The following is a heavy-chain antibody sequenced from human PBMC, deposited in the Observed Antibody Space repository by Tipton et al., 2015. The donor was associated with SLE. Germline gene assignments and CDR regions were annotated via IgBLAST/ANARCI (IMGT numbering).Heavy chain of an antibody. CDR3: ATRPIESLSSHLDY. Sequence: QSGPEVKKPGESLKISCKDSGYTFTSYWIAWVRQMPGKGLEWMGIIYPGDSDTRYSPSFQGQVTISADKSISTAYLQWSSLKASDTAIYYCATRPIESLSSHLDYWGQGTLVTVSS. D-gene: IGHD2/OR15-2a*01. CDR1: GYTFTSYW. CDR2: IYPGDSDT. V-gene: IGHV5-51*03. J-gene: IGHJ4*02.